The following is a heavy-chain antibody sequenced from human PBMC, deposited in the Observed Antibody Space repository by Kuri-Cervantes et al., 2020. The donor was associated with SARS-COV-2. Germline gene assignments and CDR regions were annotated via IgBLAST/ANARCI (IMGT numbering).Heavy chain of an antibody. CDR1: GFTFSSYA. J-gene: IGHJ4*02. CDR3: AREAEAVAGAFDD. Sequence: GGSLRLSCAASGFTFSSYAMSWVRQAPGKGLEWVAVIWYDGSNKYYADSVKGRFTISRDNSKNTLYLQMNSLRAEDTAVYYCAREAEAVAGAFDDWGQGTLVTVSS. D-gene: IGHD6-19*01. V-gene: IGHV3-33*08. CDR2: IWYDGSNK.